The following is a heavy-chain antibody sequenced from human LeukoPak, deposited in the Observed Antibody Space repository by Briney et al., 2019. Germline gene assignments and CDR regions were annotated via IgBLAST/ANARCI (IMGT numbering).Heavy chain of an antibody. J-gene: IGHJ6*03. D-gene: IGHD3-10*01. V-gene: IGHV1-46*01. CDR1: GYTFTGYD. CDR3: ARGPSITMVRGGQWYYYMDV. Sequence: ASVKVSCKASGYTFTGYDINWVRQATGQGLEWMGIINPSDGSTNYAQKFQGRVTMTRDTSTNTVYMELSSLRSEDTAVYYCARGPSITMVRGGQWYYYMDVWGKGTTVTISS. CDR2: INPSDGST.